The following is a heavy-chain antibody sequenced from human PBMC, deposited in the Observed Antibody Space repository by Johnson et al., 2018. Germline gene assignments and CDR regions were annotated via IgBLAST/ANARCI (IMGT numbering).Heavy chain of an antibody. D-gene: IGHD4-17*01. J-gene: IGHJ6*03. V-gene: IGHV3-30-3*01. Sequence: QVQLVQSGGGVVQPGRSLSLSWAASGFTLSTSAMHWVRQAQGQGLERVAVISYDGSKKYYEDSVKGRFTIPRENSKNTVYLQMNSLRPEDTAIYHCARDSETVASVHYFYYMDVWGNATSFTVSS. CDR1: GFTLSTSA. CDR3: ARDSETVASVHYFYYMDV. CDR2: ISYDGSKK.